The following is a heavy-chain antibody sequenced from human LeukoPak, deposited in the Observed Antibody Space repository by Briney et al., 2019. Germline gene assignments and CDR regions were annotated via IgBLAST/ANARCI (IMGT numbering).Heavy chain of an antibody. V-gene: IGHV1-2*04. CDR3: ARAGYYDILTGHYNPDDTFDI. D-gene: IGHD3-9*01. J-gene: IGHJ3*02. CDR1: GYTFTSYD. Sequence: GASVKVSCKASGYTFTSYDINWVRQATGQGLEWMGWINPNSGGTNYAQKFQGWVTMTRDTSISTAYMELSRLRSDDTAVYYCARAGYYDILTGHYNPDDTFDIWGQGTMVTVSS. CDR2: INPNSGGT.